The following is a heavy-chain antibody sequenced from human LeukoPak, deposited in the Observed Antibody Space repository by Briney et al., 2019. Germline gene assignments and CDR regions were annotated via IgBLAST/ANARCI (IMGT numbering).Heavy chain of an antibody. CDR1: GGSISSGDYY. Sequence: PSETLSLTCTVSGGSISSGDYYWSWIRQPPGKGLEWIGYIYYSGSTYYNPSLKSRVTISVDTSKNQFSLKLSSVTAADTAVYYCARGVPYCGGDCPTDIYYYYGMDVWGQGTTVTVSS. CDR2: IYYSGST. CDR3: ARGVPYCGGDCPTDIYYYYGMDV. J-gene: IGHJ6*02. D-gene: IGHD2-21*02. V-gene: IGHV4-30-4*01.